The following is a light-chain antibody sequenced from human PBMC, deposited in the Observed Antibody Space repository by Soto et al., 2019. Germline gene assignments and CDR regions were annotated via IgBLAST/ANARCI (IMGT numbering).Light chain of an antibody. CDR3: QQYDNWPPSYT. V-gene: IGKV3-15*01. CDR1: QSINSK. CDR2: LAS. Sequence: EIVMTQSPATLSVSPGERVTLSCRASQSINSKLAWYQQKPGQAPRLLIYLASTRATGIPARFSGSGSGTEFTLTISSLPSEDFAVYYCQQYDNWPPSYTFGQGTKLEIE. J-gene: IGKJ2*01.